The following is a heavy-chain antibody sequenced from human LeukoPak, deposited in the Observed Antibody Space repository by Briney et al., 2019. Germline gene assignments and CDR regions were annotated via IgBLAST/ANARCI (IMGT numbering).Heavy chain of an antibody. Sequence: GGPLRLSCAASGFTFSSYDMHWVRQATGKGLEWVSAISTTGDTYYPGSVKGRFTISRENAKSSLYLQMNGLRAEDTAVYYCARGRSGSYFDSWGQGTLVAVSS. CDR1: GFTFSSYD. D-gene: IGHD1-26*01. V-gene: IGHV3-13*04. CDR2: ISTTGDT. J-gene: IGHJ4*02. CDR3: ARGRSGSYFDS.